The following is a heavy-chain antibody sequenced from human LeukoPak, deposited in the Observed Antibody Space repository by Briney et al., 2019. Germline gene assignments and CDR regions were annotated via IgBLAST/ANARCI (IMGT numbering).Heavy chain of an antibody. CDR3: ARDSGGELRFLEWFGSFDP. D-gene: IGHD3-3*01. CDR1: GGTFSSYA. J-gene: IGHJ5*02. V-gene: IGHV1-69*05. Sequence: SVKVSCKASGGTFSSYAISWVRQAPGQGLEWMGRIIHIFGTANYAQKFQGRVTITTDESTSTAYMELSSLRSEDTAVYYCARDSGGELRFLEWFGSFDPWGQGTLVTVSS. CDR2: IIHIFGTA.